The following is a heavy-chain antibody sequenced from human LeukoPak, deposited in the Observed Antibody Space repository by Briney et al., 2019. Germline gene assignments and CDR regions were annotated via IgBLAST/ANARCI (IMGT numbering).Heavy chain of an antibody. CDR1: GFTFTNYG. J-gene: IGHJ2*01. V-gene: IGHV3-30*02. D-gene: IGHD6-19*01. Sequence: PGGSLRLSCVASGFTFTNYGLHWVRQAPGKGLEWVAFIRYDGSDTSCADSVKGRFTISRDNAKNSLYLQMNSLRAEDTAVYYCARDETTAVAVSSYWYFDLWGRGTLDTVSS. CDR2: IRYDGSDT. CDR3: ARDETTAVAVSSYWYFDL.